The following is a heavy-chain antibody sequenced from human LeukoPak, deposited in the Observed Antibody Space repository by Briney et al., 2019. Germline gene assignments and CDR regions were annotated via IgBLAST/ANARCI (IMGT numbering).Heavy chain of an antibody. D-gene: IGHD2-2*01. Sequence: PSETLSLTCTVSGGSISSSSYYWGWIRQPPGKGLEWIGSIYYSGSTYYNPSLKSRVTISVDTSKNQFSLKLSSVTAADTAVYYCARGNSRHCSSTSCYRENYYYYGMDVWGQGTTVTVSS. CDR2: IYYSGST. J-gene: IGHJ6*02. V-gene: IGHV4-39*01. CDR3: ARGNSRHCSSTSCYRENYYYYGMDV. CDR1: GGSISSSSYY.